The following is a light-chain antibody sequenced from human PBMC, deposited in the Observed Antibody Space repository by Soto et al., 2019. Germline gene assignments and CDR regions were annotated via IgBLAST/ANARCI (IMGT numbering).Light chain of an antibody. CDR1: QSVSSY. CDR3: QQRSHWT. J-gene: IGKJ4*01. CDR2: DAS. V-gene: IGKV3-11*01. Sequence: SWLTQTPTTLSLSPGERATLSCRASQSVSSYLAWYQQNPGQAPRLLISDASNRATGIPARFSGSGSGTDFTLTISRLEPADFAVYYCQQRSHWTFGGGTKVDI.